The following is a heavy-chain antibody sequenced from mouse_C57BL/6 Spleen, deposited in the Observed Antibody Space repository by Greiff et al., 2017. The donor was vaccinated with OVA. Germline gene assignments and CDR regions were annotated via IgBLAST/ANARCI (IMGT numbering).Heavy chain of an antibody. CDR1: GYTFTDYE. CDR3: TRLDPLFDY. CDR2: IDPETGGT. Sequence: QVQLKESGAELVRPGASVTLSCKASGYTFTDYEMHWVKQTPVHGLEWIGAIDPETGGTAYNQKFKGKAILTADKSSSTAYMELRSLTSEDSAVYYSTRLDPLFDYWGQGTTLTVSS. V-gene: IGHV1-15*01. J-gene: IGHJ2*01.